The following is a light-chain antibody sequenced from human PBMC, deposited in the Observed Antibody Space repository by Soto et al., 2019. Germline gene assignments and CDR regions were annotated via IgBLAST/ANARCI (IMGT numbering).Light chain of an antibody. CDR2: GAS. Sequence: EIVMTQSPATLSVSPGERATLSCRASQSVSSNLAWYQQKPGQAPRLLLYGASTRSTGIPARFSGSGSGTEFTRTISSLQSEDFAIYFCQQYNNWPPDRTFGQGTKVEIK. CDR1: QSVSSN. V-gene: IGKV3-15*01. CDR3: QQYNNWPPDRT. J-gene: IGKJ1*01.